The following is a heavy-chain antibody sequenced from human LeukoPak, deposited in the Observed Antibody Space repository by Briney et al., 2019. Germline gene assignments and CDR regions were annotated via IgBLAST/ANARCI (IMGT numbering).Heavy chain of an antibody. CDR3: ARDQLEGTHDY. D-gene: IGHD1-1*01. CDR1: GFTFSSYE. V-gene: IGHV3-48*03. J-gene: IGHJ4*02. CDR2: ISSSGSTI. Sequence: GGSLRLSCAASGFTFSSYEMNWVRQAPGKGLEWASYISSSGSTIYYADSVKGRFTISRDNAKNSLYLQMNSLRAEDTAVYYCARDQLEGTHDYWGRGTLVTVSS.